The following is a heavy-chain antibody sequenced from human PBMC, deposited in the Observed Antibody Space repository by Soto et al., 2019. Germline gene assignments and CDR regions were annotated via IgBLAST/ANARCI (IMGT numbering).Heavy chain of an antibody. V-gene: IGHV3-30*18. D-gene: IGHD6-19*01. Sequence: GGSLRLSCAASGFTFSSYGMHWVRQAPGKGLEWVAVISYDGSNKYYADSVKGRFTISRDNSKNTLYLQMNSLRAEDTAVYYCAKHRWQWLVDMYYFDYWGQGTLVTVSS. CDR2: ISYDGSNK. J-gene: IGHJ4*02. CDR1: GFTFSSYG. CDR3: AKHRWQWLVDMYYFDY.